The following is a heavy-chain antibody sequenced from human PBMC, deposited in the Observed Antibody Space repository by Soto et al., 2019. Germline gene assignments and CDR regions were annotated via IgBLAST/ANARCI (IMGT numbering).Heavy chain of an antibody. V-gene: IGHV5-51*01. Sequence: PGESLKISCKGSGYSFTSYWIGWVRQMPGKGLEWMGIIYPGDSDTRYSPSFQGQVTISADKSISTAYLQWSSLKASDTAMYYCARQRGQHLSPRDYYYGMDVWGQGTTVTVSS. CDR3: ARQRGQHLSPRDYYYGMDV. J-gene: IGHJ6*02. CDR2: IYPGDSDT. CDR1: GYSFTSYW. D-gene: IGHD6-13*01.